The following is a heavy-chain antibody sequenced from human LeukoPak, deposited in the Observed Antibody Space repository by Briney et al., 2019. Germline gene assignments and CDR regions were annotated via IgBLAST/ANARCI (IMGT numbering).Heavy chain of an antibody. CDR3: ARQQQWLATGIYDY. CDR1: GGSISSSSYY. D-gene: IGHD6-19*01. J-gene: IGHJ4*02. Sequence: PSETLSLTCTVSGGSISSSSYYWGWIRQPPGKGLEWLGSIYYSGSTYYDPSLKSRVTISVDTSKNQFSLKLSSVTAADTAVYYCARQQQWLATGIYDYWGQGTLVTVSS. V-gene: IGHV4-39*01. CDR2: IYYSGST.